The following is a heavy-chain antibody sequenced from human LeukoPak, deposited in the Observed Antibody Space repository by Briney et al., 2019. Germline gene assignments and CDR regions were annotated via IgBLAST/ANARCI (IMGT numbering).Heavy chain of an antibody. D-gene: IGHD3-16*01. CDR1: GFTFSSYG. J-gene: IGHJ5*02. CDR2: ISYDGSNK. V-gene: IGHV3-30*04. Sequence: GGSLRLSCAASGFTFSSYGMHWVRQAPGKGLEWVAVISYDGSNKYYADSVKGRFTISRDNSKNTLYLQMNSLRAEDTAVYYGARERRGIRWFGPWGKGNLVPVSP. CDR3: ARERRGIRWFGP.